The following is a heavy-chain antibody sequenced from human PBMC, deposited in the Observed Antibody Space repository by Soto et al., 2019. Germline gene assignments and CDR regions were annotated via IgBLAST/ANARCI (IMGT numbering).Heavy chain of an antibody. J-gene: IGHJ4*02. CDR3: ASLQVPGTFDY. V-gene: IGHV4-39*02. Sequence: PSETLSLTCSVSGGSISNRNYYWAWVRQPPGKGLEWIGNIYYDGSTYYHPSFRGRLTISVDTSKNHFSLKLGSLTAADTAIYYCASLQVPGTFDYWGQGTLVTVSS. CDR2: IYYDGST. D-gene: IGHD1-1*01. CDR1: GGSISNRNYY.